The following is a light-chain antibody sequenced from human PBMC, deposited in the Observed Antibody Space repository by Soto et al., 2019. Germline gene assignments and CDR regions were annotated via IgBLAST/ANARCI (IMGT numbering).Light chain of an antibody. Sequence: THSPRALSVSVGEGATINCKSSQSGLSSSNKTNSISWYQQKPGQAPNPQIDDASNLEIGVPSRFSGSGSGTHFTFTISSLQTEDIGTYYCQQYDILPITFGRGTRLEIK. CDR2: DAS. J-gene: IGKJ5*01. CDR3: QQYDILPIT. V-gene: IGKV1-33*01. CDR1: QSGLSSSNKTNS.